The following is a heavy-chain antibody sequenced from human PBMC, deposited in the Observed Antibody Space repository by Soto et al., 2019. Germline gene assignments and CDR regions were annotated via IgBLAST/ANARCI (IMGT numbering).Heavy chain of an antibody. D-gene: IGHD2-21*02. CDR1: GYTFTSYD. Sequence: GASVKVSCKASGYTFTSYDINWVRQAPGQGLEWMGWVSPDNGNAGYAQHFQGRVTLTSDTSISTAYMELSSLTSEDTAVYYCEVTTGYWGQGTMVTVSS. CDR2: VSPDNGNA. J-gene: IGHJ4*02. CDR3: EVTTGY. V-gene: IGHV1-8*01.